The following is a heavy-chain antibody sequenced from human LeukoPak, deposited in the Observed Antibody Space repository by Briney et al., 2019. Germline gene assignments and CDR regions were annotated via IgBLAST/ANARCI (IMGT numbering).Heavy chain of an antibody. Sequence: GGSLRLSCAASGFTFSSYAISWVRQAPGKGLEWVSAISGSGGSTYYADSVKGRFTISRDNSKNTLYLQMNSLRAEDTAVYYCAKYPQVPTLYYFDYWGQGTLVTVSS. CDR1: GFTFSSYA. CDR3: AKYPQVPTLYYFDY. CDR2: ISGSGGST. V-gene: IGHV3-23*01. D-gene: IGHD2-2*01. J-gene: IGHJ4*02.